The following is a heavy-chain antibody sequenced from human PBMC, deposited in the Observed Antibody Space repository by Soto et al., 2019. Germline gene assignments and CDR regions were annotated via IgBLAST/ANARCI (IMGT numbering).Heavy chain of an antibody. Sequence: PGGSLRLSCAASGFTFSSYSMNWVRKAPGKGLEWVSSISSSSSYIYYADSVKGRFTISRDNAKNSLYLQMNSLRAEDAAVYYCARDRGGAYYYYYYGMDVWGQGTTVTVSS. CDR1: GFTFSSYS. D-gene: IGHD1-26*01. J-gene: IGHJ6*02. CDR3: ARDRGGAYYYYYYGMDV. V-gene: IGHV3-21*01. CDR2: ISSSSSYI.